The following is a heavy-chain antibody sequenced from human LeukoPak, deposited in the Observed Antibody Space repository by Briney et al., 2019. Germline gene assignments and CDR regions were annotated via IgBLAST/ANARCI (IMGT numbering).Heavy chain of an antibody. Sequence: RASVKVSCKASGYTFTSYDINWVRQATGQGLEWMGWMNPNSGNTGYAQKFQGRVTMTRNTSISTAYMELSSLRSEDTAVYYCAKDLAWSSGRNFDYWGQGTLVTVSS. J-gene: IGHJ4*02. CDR2: MNPNSGNT. D-gene: IGHD6-19*01. V-gene: IGHV1-8*01. CDR1: GYTFTSYD. CDR3: AKDLAWSSGRNFDY.